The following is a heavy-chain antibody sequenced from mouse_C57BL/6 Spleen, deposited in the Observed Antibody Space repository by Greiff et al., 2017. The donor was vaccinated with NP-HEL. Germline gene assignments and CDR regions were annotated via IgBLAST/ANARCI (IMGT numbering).Heavy chain of an antibody. V-gene: IGHV1-82*01. CDR2: IYPGDGDT. Sequence: QVQLQQSGPELVKPGASVKISCKASGYAFSSSWMNWVKQRPGKGLEWIGRIYPGDGDTNYTGKFKGKATLTADKSSSTAYMQLNSLTSEDSAVYFCARRGDYYGSSYVGFDYWGQGTTLTVSS. J-gene: IGHJ2*01. CDR3: ARRGDYYGSSYVGFDY. CDR1: GYAFSSSW. D-gene: IGHD1-1*01.